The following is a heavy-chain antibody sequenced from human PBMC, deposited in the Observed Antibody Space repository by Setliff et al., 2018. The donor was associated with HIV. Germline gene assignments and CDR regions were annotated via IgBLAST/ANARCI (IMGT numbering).Heavy chain of an antibody. CDR2: ISYSGST. CDR3: ATGRLYYYMDV. V-gene: IGHV4-59*06. Sequence: PSETLSLTCAVNAGSFSAYYWAWIRQHPGGGLDWIGYISYSGSTFYNPSLKSRVTMSLDTSYNQFSLKLNSVTAADTAVFYCATGRLYYYMDVWGKGTTVTVSS. D-gene: IGHD1-1*01. J-gene: IGHJ6*03. CDR1: AGSFSAYY.